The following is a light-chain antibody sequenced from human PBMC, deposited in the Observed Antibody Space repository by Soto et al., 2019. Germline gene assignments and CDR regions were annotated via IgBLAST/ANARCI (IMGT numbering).Light chain of an antibody. CDR3: QSYDSSLSAHVV. CDR2: GNS. V-gene: IGLV1-40*01. J-gene: IGLJ2*01. CDR1: SSNIGAGYD. Sequence: QSVLTQPPSVSGAPGQRVTISCTGSSSNIGAGYDVHWYQQLPGTAPKLLIYGNSNRPSGVPDRSSGSKSGTSASLAITGLQAEDEADYYCQSYDSSLSAHVVLGGGTKLTVL.